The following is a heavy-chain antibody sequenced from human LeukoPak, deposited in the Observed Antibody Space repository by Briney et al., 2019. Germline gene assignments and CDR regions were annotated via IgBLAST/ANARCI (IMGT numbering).Heavy chain of an antibody. Sequence: ASVKVSCKASGYTFTSYAMNWVRQAPGQGLEWMGWINTNTGNPTYAQGFTGRFVFSLDTSVSTAYLQISSLKAEDTAVYYCARDFFRIVVAATPFGYWGQGTLVTVSS. D-gene: IGHD2-15*01. CDR3: ARDFFRIVVAATPFGY. CDR2: INTNTGNP. CDR1: GYTFTSYA. V-gene: IGHV7-4-1*02. J-gene: IGHJ4*02.